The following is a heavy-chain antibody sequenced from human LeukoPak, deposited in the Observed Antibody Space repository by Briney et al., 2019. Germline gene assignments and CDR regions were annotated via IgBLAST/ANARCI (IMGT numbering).Heavy chain of an antibody. CDR2: INRDGSDT. CDR3: SRGVGATDS. D-gene: IGHD1-26*01. J-gene: IGHJ4*02. V-gene: IGHV3-74*01. CDR1: GFTFSMYW. Sequence: PGGSLSLLCKPSGFTFSMYWMHWVRHAPGRGVVWVSRINRDGSDTTYADSVRGRLSLSRDNAKHTVYLQVNNLRAEYTAMDYRSRGVGATDSWGQGTLVTVSS.